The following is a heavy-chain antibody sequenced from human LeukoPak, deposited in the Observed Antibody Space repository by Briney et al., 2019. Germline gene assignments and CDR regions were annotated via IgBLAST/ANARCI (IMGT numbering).Heavy chain of an antibody. CDR2: INPNSGGT. D-gene: IGHD3-22*01. Sequence: ASVKVSCKASGYTFTGYYMHWVRQAPGQGLEWMGWINPNSGGTNYAQKFQGRVTMTRDTSISTAYMELSRLRSDDTAVYYCAKDQFYYDSSGCPIDYWGQGTLVTVSS. J-gene: IGHJ4*02. CDR1: GYTFTGYY. CDR3: AKDQFYYDSSGCPIDY. V-gene: IGHV1-2*02.